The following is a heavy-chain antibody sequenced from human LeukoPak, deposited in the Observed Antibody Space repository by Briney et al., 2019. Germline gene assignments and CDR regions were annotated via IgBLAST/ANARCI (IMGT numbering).Heavy chain of an antibody. CDR1: GFTFSSYS. V-gene: IGHV3-21*01. CDR2: ISSISSYI. CDR3: ARSCSSTSCLDY. D-gene: IGHD2-2*01. Sequence: GGSLRLSCAASGFTFSSYSMNWVRQAPGKGLEWVSSISSISSYIYYADSVKGRFTISRDNAKNSLYLQMNSLRAEDTAVYYCARSCSSTSCLDYWGQGTLVTVSS. J-gene: IGHJ4*02.